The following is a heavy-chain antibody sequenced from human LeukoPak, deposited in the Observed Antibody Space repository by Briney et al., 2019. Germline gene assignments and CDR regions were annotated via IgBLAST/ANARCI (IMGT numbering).Heavy chain of an antibody. J-gene: IGHJ4*02. Sequence: GESLKISCKASGYSFTTYWICWVRQMPGKGLEWMGIIYGGDSDTRYSPSFQGQVTMSADKSTTTAYLQWSSLRATDSAIYYCARRGIRDAYNYADYGGQGTLVTVSS. CDR2: IYGGDSDT. CDR1: GYSFTTYW. D-gene: IGHD5-24*01. CDR3: ARRGIRDAYNYADY. V-gene: IGHV5-51*01.